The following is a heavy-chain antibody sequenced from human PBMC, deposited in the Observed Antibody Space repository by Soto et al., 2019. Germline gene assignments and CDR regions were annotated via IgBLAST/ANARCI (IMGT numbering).Heavy chain of an antibody. D-gene: IGHD3-16*01. Sequence: QVQLVQSGDEVKKPGASVKVSCKASGYIFVNYGIAWVRQAPGQGLEWMGWISPYTGNTHSATKFQGRLTMTTDTLTSTAYMDLGSLTSDDTAVYYCVMVDNYVTPTPQDGWGQGTTVTVSS. CDR2: ISPYTGNT. CDR3: VMVDNYVTPTPQDG. CDR1: GYIFVNYG. V-gene: IGHV1-18*01. J-gene: IGHJ6*02.